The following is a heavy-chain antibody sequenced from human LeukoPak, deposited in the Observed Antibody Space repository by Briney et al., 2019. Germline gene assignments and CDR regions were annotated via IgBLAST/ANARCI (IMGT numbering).Heavy chain of an antibody. D-gene: IGHD2-2*01. V-gene: IGHV1-69*05. CDR3: AREGYCSSTSCLTKRWFDP. J-gene: IGHJ5*02. CDR1: GGTFSSYA. CDR2: IIPIFGTA. Sequence: SVKVSCEASGGTFSSYAISWVRQAPGQGLEWMGGIIPIFGTANYAQKFQGRVTITTDESTSTAYMELSSLRSEDTAVYYCAREGYCSSTSCLTKRWFDPWGQGTLVTVSS.